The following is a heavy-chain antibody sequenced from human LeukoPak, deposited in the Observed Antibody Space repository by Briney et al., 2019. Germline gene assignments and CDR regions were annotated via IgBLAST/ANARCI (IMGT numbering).Heavy chain of an antibody. CDR3: ARARITMVRGVGGAFDI. Sequence: GGSLRLSCAASGFTFSSYAMHWVRQAPGKGLEWVAVISYDGSNKYYADSVKGRFTISRDNSKNTLYLQMNSLRAEDTAVYYCARARITMVRGVGGAFDIWGQGTMVTVSS. CDR2: ISYDGSNK. V-gene: IGHV3-30-3*01. CDR1: GFTFSSYA. D-gene: IGHD3-10*01. J-gene: IGHJ3*02.